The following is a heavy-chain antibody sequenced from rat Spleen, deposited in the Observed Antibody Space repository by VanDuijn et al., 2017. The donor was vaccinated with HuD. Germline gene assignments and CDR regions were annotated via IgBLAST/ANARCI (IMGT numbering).Heavy chain of an antibody. Sequence: EVQLVESGGGLVQPGRSLKLSCTGSGFTFIGYGMAWVRQAPPRGLEWVATISEDGTRTYYRDSVKGRFTISRDDAKNTQYLQMDSLRSEDTATYYCARHGGLRNWFAYWGQGTLVTVSS. CDR3: ARHGGLRNWFAY. D-gene: IGHD1-11*01. V-gene: IGHV5-29*01. J-gene: IGHJ3*01. CDR1: GFTFIGYG. CDR2: ISEDGTRT.